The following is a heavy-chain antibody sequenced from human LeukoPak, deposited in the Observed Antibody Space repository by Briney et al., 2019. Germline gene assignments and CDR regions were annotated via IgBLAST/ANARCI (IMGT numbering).Heavy chain of an antibody. CDR1: GGTFSSYA. J-gene: IGHJ4*02. V-gene: IGHV1-69*01. CDR2: IIPIFGTA. CDR3: ARDRFKYSGYLLDY. Sequence: ASVKVSCKASGGTFSSYAISWVRQAPGQGLEWMGGIIPIFGTANYAQKFQGRVTITADESTSTAYMELSSLRAEDTAVYYCARDRFKYSGYLLDYWGQGTLVTVSS. D-gene: IGHD5-12*01.